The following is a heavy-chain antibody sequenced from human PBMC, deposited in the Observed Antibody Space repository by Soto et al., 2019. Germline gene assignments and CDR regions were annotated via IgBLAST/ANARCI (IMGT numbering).Heavy chain of an antibody. CDR1: GFTFSSYA. J-gene: IGHJ4*02. CDR2: ISYDGSNK. CDR3: ARNWGIFDY. Sequence: GGSLRLSCAASGFTFSSYALHWVRQAPGKGLEWVAVISYDGSNKYYADSVKGRFTISRDNSKNTLFLQMNSLRAEDTALYYCARNWGIFDYWGQGTLVTVSS. D-gene: IGHD7-27*01. V-gene: IGHV3-30-3*01.